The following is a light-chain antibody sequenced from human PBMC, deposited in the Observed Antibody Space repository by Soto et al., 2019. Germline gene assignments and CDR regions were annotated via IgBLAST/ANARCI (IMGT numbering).Light chain of an antibody. J-gene: IGKJ4*02. V-gene: IGKV3-11*01. CDR2: DAS. Sequence: EVVLTQSPATLSLSPGERATLSCRASESIGNYLAWYQQKLGQAPKLLIYDASHRAIGIPGRFSGDGSGTGFTVTISSLEPEEFAGYSCQWRSDWPPRLTFGGGTKVEIK. CDR1: ESIGNY. CDR3: QWRSDWPPRLT.